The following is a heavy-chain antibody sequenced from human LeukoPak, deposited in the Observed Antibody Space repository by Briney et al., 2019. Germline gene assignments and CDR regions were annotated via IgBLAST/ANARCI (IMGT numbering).Heavy chain of an antibody. V-gene: IGHV3-30*02. Sequence: GGSLRLSCAASGFTFSSYGMHWVRQAPGKGLERVAFIRYDGSNKYYADSVKGRFTISRDNSKNTLYLQMNSLRAEDTAVYYCAKGRITFGGVYFFDYWGQGTLVTVSS. J-gene: IGHJ4*02. CDR1: GFTFSSYG. CDR2: IRYDGSNK. CDR3: AKGRITFGGVYFFDY. D-gene: IGHD3-16*01.